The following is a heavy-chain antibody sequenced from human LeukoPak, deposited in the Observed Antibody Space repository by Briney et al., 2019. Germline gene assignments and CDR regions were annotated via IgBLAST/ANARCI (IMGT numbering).Heavy chain of an antibody. J-gene: IGHJ4*02. V-gene: IGHV4-30-2*01. Sequence: SETLSLTCAVSGGSISSGGYSWSWIRQPPGKGLEWIGYIYHSGSTYYNPSLKSRVTISVDRSKNQFSLKLSSVTAADTAVYYCARGIVVLSGAAPFDFWGQGALVTVSS. CDR1: GGSISSGGYS. CDR2: IYHSGST. D-gene: IGHD4/OR15-4a*01. CDR3: ARGIVVLSGAAPFDF.